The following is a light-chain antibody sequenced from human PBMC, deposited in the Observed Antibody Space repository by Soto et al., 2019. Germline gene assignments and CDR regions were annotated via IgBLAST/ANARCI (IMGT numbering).Light chain of an antibody. CDR2: DAY. J-gene: IGKJ5*01. CDR3: QQRHMWPIT. V-gene: IGKV3-11*01. Sequence: VFSPSPGTLSLSPGERSTPSSRASQSFRGLLAWYQQKPGQAPRLLIYDAYNRATGIPPRFSGSGSGTDFTLTISSLEPEDSAVYYCQQRHMWPITFGQGTRLEIK. CDR1: QSFRGL.